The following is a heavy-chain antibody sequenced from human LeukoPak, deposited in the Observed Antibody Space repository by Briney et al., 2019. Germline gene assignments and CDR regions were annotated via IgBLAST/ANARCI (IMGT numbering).Heavy chain of an antibody. Sequence: GGSLRLSCAASGFTFSSYWMSWVRQAPGKGLEWVANIKQDGSEKCYVDSLEGRFTISRDNAKNSLYLQMNSLRAEDTAVYYCARGLGGYSQPIDYWGQGTLVTVSS. D-gene: IGHD3-22*01. CDR2: IKQDGSEK. J-gene: IGHJ4*02. CDR1: GFTFSSYW. CDR3: ARGLGGYSQPIDY. V-gene: IGHV3-7*01.